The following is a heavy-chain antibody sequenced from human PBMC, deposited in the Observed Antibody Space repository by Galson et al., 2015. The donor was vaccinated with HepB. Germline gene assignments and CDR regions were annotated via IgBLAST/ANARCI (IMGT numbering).Heavy chain of an antibody. CDR3: ARWRRIMATIRPLSDY. CDR1: GDSVSSNSAA. J-gene: IGHJ4*02. D-gene: IGHD5-24*01. V-gene: IGHV6-1*01. CDR2: TYYRSKWHN. Sequence: CAISGDSVSSNSAAWNWIRQSPSRGLEWLGRTYYRSKWHNDYAVSMKSRITINPDTSKNQFSLQLNSVTAADTAVYYCARWRRIMATIRPLSDYWGQGTLVTVSS.